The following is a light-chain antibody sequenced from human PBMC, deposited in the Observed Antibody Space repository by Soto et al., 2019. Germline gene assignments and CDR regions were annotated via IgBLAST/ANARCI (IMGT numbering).Light chain of an antibody. V-gene: IGLV2-14*01. CDR3: SSHTTTSSALQV. J-gene: IGLJ1*01. Sequence: QSALTQPASVSGSPGQSITISCTGTSSDVVLYNYVSWYQQHPGKAPKLLLYGVSNRPSGVSDRFSGSKSGNTASLTISGLQAEDEADYFCSSHTTTSSALQVFGTGTKV. CDR1: SSDVVLYNY. CDR2: GVS.